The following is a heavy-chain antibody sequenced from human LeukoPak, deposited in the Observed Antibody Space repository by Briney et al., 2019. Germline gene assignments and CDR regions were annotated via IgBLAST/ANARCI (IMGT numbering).Heavy chain of an antibody. Sequence: SETLSLTCTVSGGSISSGGYYWSWVRQPPGKGLEWIGYIYHSGSTYYNPSLKSRVTISVDRSKNQFSLKLSSVTAAGTAVYYCASRRDGYNYYFDYWGQGTLVTVSS. J-gene: IGHJ4*02. CDR2: IYHSGST. CDR1: GGSISSGGYY. D-gene: IGHD5-24*01. CDR3: ASRRDGYNYYFDY. V-gene: IGHV4-30-2*01.